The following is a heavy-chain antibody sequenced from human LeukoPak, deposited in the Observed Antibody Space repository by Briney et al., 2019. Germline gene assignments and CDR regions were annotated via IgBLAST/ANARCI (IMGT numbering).Heavy chain of an antibody. J-gene: IGHJ4*02. Sequence: GGSLRLSCAASGFSFSTCAMNWIRQAPGKGLEWVSAISGSGSNTYYADSVKGRFTISRDNSKNTLYLQMNSLGAEDTALYYCAKDVRGYNRPFDYWGQGTLVTVSS. CDR1: GFSFSTCA. D-gene: IGHD3-10*02. V-gene: IGHV3-23*01. CDR2: ISGSGSNT. CDR3: AKDVRGYNRPFDY.